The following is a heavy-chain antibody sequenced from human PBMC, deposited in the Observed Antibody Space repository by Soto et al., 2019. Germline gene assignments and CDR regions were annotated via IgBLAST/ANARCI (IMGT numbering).Heavy chain of an antibody. Sequence: LSIARALCSGSMKICGVAVCWNSQHPGKGLEWIGYIYYSGSTYYNPSLKSRVTISVDTSKNQFSLKLSSVTAAETAVYYFAIHAEHVVPAVRPVSAFLLNGTPDL. CDR1: SGSMKICGVA. D-gene: IGHD2-2*01. CDR3: AIHAEHVVPAVRPVSAFLLNGTPDL. CDR2: IYYSGST. J-gene: IGHJ2*01. V-gene: IGHV4-31*11.